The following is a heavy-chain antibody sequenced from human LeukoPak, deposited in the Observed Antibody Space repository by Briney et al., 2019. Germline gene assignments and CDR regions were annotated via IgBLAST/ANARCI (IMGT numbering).Heavy chain of an antibody. CDR2: IIPIFGTA. V-gene: IGHV1-69*13. CDR1: GGTFSSYA. Sequence: SVKVSCKASGGTFSSYAISWVRQAPGQGLEWMGGIIPIFGTANYAQKFQGGVTITADESTSTAYMELSSLRSEDTAVYYCAGSSSNWFDPWGQGTLVTVSS. CDR3: AGSSSNWFDP. D-gene: IGHD6-6*01. J-gene: IGHJ5*02.